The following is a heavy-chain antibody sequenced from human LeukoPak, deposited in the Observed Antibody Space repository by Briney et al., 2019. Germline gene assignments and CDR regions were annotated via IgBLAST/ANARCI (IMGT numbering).Heavy chain of an antibody. J-gene: IGHJ6*02. D-gene: IGHD1-26*01. CDR3: ARDRWSGATGDYHYYYGMDV. Sequence: ASVKVSCKASGYTSTNYGISWVRQAPGQGLEWMGWIGGHNGKTKYVEKLQGRATMTTDTSTSTAYMELRSLRSDDTAVYYCARDRWSGATGDYHYYYGMDVWGQGTTVIVSS. CDR1: GYTSTNYG. V-gene: IGHV1-18*01. CDR2: IGGHNGKT.